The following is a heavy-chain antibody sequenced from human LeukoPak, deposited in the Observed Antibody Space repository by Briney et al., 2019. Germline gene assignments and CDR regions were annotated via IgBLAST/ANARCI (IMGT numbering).Heavy chain of an antibody. Sequence: ASVKVSCKASGYTFTGYYMHWVRQAPGQGLEWMGWINPNSGGTNYAQKFQGRVTMTRDTSISTAYMELSRLRSDDTAVYYCARERDTAMAIFGYWGQGTLVTVSS. CDR1: GYTFTGYY. CDR3: ARERDTAMAIFGY. J-gene: IGHJ4*02. CDR2: INPNSGGT. V-gene: IGHV1-2*02. D-gene: IGHD5-18*01.